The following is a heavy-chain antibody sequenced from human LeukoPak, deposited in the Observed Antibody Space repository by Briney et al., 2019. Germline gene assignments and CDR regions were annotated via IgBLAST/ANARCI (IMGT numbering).Heavy chain of an antibody. D-gene: IGHD3-22*01. CDR3: AREKVGYYDGGANWFDP. J-gene: IGHJ5*02. CDR2: MNPNSGNA. V-gene: IGHV1-8*03. CDR1: GYTFTSYD. Sequence: ASVKVSCKASGYTFTSYDINWLRQATGQGLEWMGWMNPNSGNADYAQKFQGRVTITWNTSISTAYMDLSSLRSEDTAVYYCAREKVGYYDGGANWFDPWGQGTLVTVSS.